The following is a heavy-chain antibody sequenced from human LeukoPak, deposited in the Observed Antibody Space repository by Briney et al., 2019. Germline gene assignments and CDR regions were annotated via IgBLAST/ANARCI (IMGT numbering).Heavy chain of an antibody. CDR2: INPNSGGT. J-gene: IGHJ5*02. CDR3: ARVSTSGYRDWLDP. D-gene: IGHD3-9*01. Sequence: ASVKVSCKASESTFTGYYMHWVRQAPGQGLEWMGWINPNSGGTNYAQKFQGRVTMTRDTSISTAYMELSRLKFDDTAVYYCARVSTSGYRDWLDPWGQGTLVTVSS. V-gene: IGHV1-2*02. CDR1: ESTFTGYY.